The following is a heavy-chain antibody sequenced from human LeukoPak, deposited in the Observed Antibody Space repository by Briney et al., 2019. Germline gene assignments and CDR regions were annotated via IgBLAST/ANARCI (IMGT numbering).Heavy chain of an antibody. Sequence: GGSLRLSCAASGFTFSSYVMSWVRQAPGKGLEWVSAISSSSAGTYYADSGKGRLAVSRDNANNTLYLQMNSLRVEDTAVYYCTSQQSYYNYGMDVWGKGTTVTVSS. D-gene: IGHD4-11*01. CDR3: TSQQSYYNYGMDV. V-gene: IGHV3-23*01. CDR1: GFTFSSYV. J-gene: IGHJ6*04. CDR2: ISSSSAGT.